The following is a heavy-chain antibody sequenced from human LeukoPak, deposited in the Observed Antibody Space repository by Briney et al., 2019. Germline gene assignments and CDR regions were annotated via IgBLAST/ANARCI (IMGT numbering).Heavy chain of an antibody. CDR1: GFTFSSYS. J-gene: IGHJ4*02. CDR2: ISSGSSYI. V-gene: IGHV3-21*01. Sequence: GGSLRLSCAASGFTFSSYSMNWVRQAPGKGLEWVSSISSGSSYIYYADSVKGRFTISRDNAKISLYLQMNSLRAEDTAVYYCARGPSLYYYDSSGYSYYFDYWGQGTLVTVSS. CDR3: ARGPSLYYYDSSGYSYYFDY. D-gene: IGHD3-22*01.